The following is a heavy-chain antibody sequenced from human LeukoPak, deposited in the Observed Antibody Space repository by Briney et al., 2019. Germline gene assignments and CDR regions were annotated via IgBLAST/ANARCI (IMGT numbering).Heavy chain of an antibody. D-gene: IGHD3-16*01. CDR1: GGTFSSYG. CDR2: IIPILGIA. Sequence: ASVKVSCKASGGTFSSYGISWVRQAPGQGLEWMGRIIPILGIANYAQKFQGRVTITADKSTSTAYMELSSLRSEDTAVYYCARAGMMAGSFDPWGQGILVTVSS. V-gene: IGHV1-69*04. CDR3: ARAGMMAGSFDP. J-gene: IGHJ5*02.